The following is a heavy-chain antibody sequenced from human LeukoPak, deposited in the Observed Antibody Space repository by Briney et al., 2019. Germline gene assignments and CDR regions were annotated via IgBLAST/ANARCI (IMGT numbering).Heavy chain of an antibody. D-gene: IGHD1-26*01. CDR3: AREEPGELGQAFHY. CDR1: GLTFSSHW. CDR2: ITNDGSST. V-gene: IGHV3-74*01. Sequence: PGGSLRLSCAASGLTFSSHWMHWVRQAPGKGLVWVSRITNDGSSTTYADSVKGRFTISRDNAKNMLYLQVNSLRAEDTAVYYCAREEPGELGQAFHYWGQGTLVTVSS. J-gene: IGHJ4*02.